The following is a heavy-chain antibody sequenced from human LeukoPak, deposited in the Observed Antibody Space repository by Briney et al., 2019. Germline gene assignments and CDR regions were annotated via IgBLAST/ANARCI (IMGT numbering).Heavy chain of an antibody. Sequence: ASVKVSCKASGYTFTSYDINWVRQATGQGLEWMGWVNPSSGHTGFAQKFRGRVSMTSNTSISTAYMEVRSLRSEDTAVYYCARGAPGSSCSGGSCPYFVYWGQGTLVSVSS. CDR3: ARGAPGSSCSGGSCPYFVY. CDR1: GYTFTSYD. CDR2: VNPSSGHT. D-gene: IGHD2-15*01. V-gene: IGHV1-8*01. J-gene: IGHJ4*02.